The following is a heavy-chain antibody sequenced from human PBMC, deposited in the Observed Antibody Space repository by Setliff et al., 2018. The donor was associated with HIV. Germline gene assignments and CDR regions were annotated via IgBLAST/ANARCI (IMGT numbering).Heavy chain of an antibody. D-gene: IGHD3-22*01. Sequence: SETLSLTCTVSGGSISSGGYYWSWIRQHPGKGLEWIGYIYYSGSTYYNPSLKSRAARSVDTSKNQISLKLTSVTAADTAVYYCAMLDTSDYFRNNWFDSWGQGTLVTVSS. J-gene: IGHJ5*01. CDR3: AMLDTSDYFRNNWFDS. V-gene: IGHV4-31*03. CDR2: IYYSGST. CDR1: GGSISSGGYY.